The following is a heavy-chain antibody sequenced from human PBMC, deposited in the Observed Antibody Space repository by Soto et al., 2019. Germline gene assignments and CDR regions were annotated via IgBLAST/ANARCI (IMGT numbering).Heavy chain of an antibody. V-gene: IGHV4-59*01. Sequence: QVQLQELGPGLVKPSETLSLTCTVSGGSISSYYWSWIRQPPGKGLEWIGYIYYSGSTNYNPSLKSRVTISVDTSKNQFSLKLSSVTAADTAVYYCARGGSWYADYYYYMDVWGKGTTVTVSS. CDR2: IYYSGST. CDR3: ARGGSWYADYYYYMDV. CDR1: GGSISSYY. J-gene: IGHJ6*03. D-gene: IGHD6-13*01.